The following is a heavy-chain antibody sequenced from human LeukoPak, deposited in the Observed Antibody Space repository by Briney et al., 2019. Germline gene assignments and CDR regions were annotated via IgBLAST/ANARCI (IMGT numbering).Heavy chain of an antibody. CDR2: IYHSGST. CDR3: ARGNWNDVVGYYFDY. J-gene: IGHJ4*02. Sequence: PSETLSLTCTVSGYSISSGYYWGWIRRPPGKGLEWIGSIYHSGSTYYNPSLKSRVTISVDTSKNQFSLKLSSVTAADTAVYYCARGNWNDVVGYYFDYWGQGTLVTVSS. CDR1: GYSISSGYY. D-gene: IGHD1-1*01. V-gene: IGHV4-38-2*02.